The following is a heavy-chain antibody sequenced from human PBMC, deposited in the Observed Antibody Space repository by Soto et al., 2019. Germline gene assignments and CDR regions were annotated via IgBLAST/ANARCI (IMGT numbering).Heavy chain of an antibody. D-gene: IGHD6-19*01. CDR3: ARDKEGPEKWLVSPVGAFDI. CDR2: ISAYNGNT. J-gene: IGHJ3*02. CDR1: GYTFTSYG. Sequence: QVQLVQSGAEVKKPGASVKVSCKASGYTFTSYGISWVRQAPGQGLEWMGWISAYNGNTNYAQKLQGRVTMSADPSTSTAYMELRSLRSDDTAVYYCARDKEGPEKWLVSPVGAFDIWRQGTMVTVSS. V-gene: IGHV1-18*01.